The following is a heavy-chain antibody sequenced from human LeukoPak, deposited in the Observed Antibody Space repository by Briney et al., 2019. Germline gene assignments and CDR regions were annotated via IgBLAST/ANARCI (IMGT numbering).Heavy chain of an antibody. Sequence: GRSLRLSCAASGFTFSNYGMHWVRQAPGKGLEWVAVISYDGSNKYYADSVKGRFTISRDNSRNTLYLQMNSLRAEDTAVYYCAKLGRRQTYYYDSSGYYPMLCQHWGQGTLVTVSS. CDR2: ISYDGSNK. J-gene: IGHJ1*01. D-gene: IGHD3-22*01. CDR3: AKLGRRQTYYYDSSGYYPMLCQH. CDR1: GFTFSNYG. V-gene: IGHV3-30*18.